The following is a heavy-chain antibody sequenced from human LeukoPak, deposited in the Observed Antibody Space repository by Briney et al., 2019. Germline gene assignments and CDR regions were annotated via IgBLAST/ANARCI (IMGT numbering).Heavy chain of an antibody. CDR2: ISSNGGST. CDR1: RFTFSTYA. V-gene: IGHV3-64D*06. Sequence: GGSLRLSCSASRFTFSTYAIHCVGQAPGKGLEYVSGISSNGGSTYYADSVKGRFTISRDNSKNTLYLQMSSLRAEDTAIYYCVKARSSYSSNWSWFDPWGQGTLVTVSS. J-gene: IGHJ5*02. D-gene: IGHD6-13*01. CDR3: VKARSSYSSNWSWFDP.